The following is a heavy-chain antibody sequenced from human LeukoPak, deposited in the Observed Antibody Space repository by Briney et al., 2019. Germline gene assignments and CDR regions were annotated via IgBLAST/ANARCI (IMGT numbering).Heavy chain of an antibody. Sequence: SVKVSCKASGGTFSSYAISWVRRAPGQGLEWMGGIIPIFGTANYAQKFQGRVTITADESTSTAYMELSSLRSEDTAVYYCARATLIYSNYYYYYMDVWGKGTTVTVSS. CDR1: GGTFSSYA. J-gene: IGHJ6*03. D-gene: IGHD4-11*01. CDR2: IIPIFGTA. CDR3: ARATLIYSNYYYYYMDV. V-gene: IGHV1-69*13.